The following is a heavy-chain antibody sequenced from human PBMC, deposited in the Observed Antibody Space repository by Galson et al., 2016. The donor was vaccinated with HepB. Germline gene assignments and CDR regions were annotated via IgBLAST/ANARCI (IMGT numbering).Heavy chain of an antibody. J-gene: IGHJ4*02. D-gene: IGHD4-23*01. V-gene: IGHV4-61*01. Sequence: ETLSLTCNVSGGSVTSGSYFWSWIRQPPGKGLEWIGYIYYSGSTNYNPSLKSRITISGGTTKSQFSLKLTSVTAEDTAVYYCARVHPRAVVLDYWGQGTLVTVSS. CDR3: ARVHPRAVVLDY. CDR1: GGSVTSGSYF. CDR2: IYYSGST.